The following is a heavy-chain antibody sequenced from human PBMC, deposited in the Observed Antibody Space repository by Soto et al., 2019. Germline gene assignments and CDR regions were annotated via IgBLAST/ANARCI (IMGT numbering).Heavy chain of an antibody. D-gene: IGHD3-3*01. CDR2: ISAYNGNT. CDR3: AREALRFLEGFPSLPTHSNWLDP. J-gene: IGHJ5*02. Sequence: ASVKVSCKASGYTFTSYGISWVRQAPGQGLEWMGWISAYNGNTNYAQKLQGRVTMTTDTSTSTAYMELRSLRSDDTAVYYCAREALRFLEGFPSLPTHSNWLDPWGQGTLVTVSS. CDR1: GYTFTSYG. V-gene: IGHV1-18*01.